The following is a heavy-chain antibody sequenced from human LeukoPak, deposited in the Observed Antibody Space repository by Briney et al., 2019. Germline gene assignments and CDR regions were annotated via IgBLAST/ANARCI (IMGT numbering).Heavy chain of an antibody. CDR3: VRLRRNSDSSGYYYYYDY. D-gene: IGHD3-22*01. CDR2: INRGDTYI. Sequence: KPGGSLTLSCTVSEFTFSSYSMNWVRQAPGKGLEWVASINRGDTYIYYADSMKGRFTISRDDAKSSLYLQMNSLRAEDTAVYYCVRLRRNSDSSGYYYYYDYWGQGILVTVSS. J-gene: IGHJ4*02. CDR1: EFTFSSYS. V-gene: IGHV3-21*01.